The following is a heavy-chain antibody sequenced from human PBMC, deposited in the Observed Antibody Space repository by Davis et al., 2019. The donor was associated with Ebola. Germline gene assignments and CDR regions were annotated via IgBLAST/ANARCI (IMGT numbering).Heavy chain of an antibody. V-gene: IGHV4-61*05. Sequence: MPSETLSLTCIVSGGSISSSSYYWGWIRQPPGKGLEWIGYIYYSGSTNYNPSLKSRVTISVDTSKNQFSLKLSSVTAADTAVYYCARVVSSGYYYYYYGMDVWGQGTTVTVSS. CDR3: ARVVSSGYYYYYYGMDV. CDR2: IYYSGST. J-gene: IGHJ6*02. D-gene: IGHD3-22*01. CDR1: GGSISSSSYY.